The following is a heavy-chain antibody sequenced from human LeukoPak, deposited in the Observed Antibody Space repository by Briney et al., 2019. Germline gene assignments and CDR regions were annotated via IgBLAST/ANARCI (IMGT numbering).Heavy chain of an antibody. CDR1: GGSISSSSDY. Sequence: SETLSLTCTVSGGSISSSSDYWGWIRQPPGKGLEWIGSIYYTGSTYYNPSLKSRVTISVDPSKRQFSLRLTSLTAADTAVYFCARGPSSRYYLDVWGKGTTVTVSS. CDR3: ARGPSSRYYLDV. V-gene: IGHV4-39*07. J-gene: IGHJ6*03. CDR2: IYYTGST. D-gene: IGHD2-15*01.